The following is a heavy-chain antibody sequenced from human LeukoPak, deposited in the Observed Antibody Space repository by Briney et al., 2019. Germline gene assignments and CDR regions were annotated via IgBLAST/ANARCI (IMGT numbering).Heavy chain of an antibody. D-gene: IGHD3-9*01. J-gene: IGHJ4*02. CDR3: ARGSFDWLLYDLDY. CDR1: GFIFSSYG. CDR2: IWYDGSNK. Sequence: GGLRRCSCAATGFIFSSYGMHWVRQAPGKRLEWVAVIWYDGSNKYYADSVKGRFTISRDNSKNTLYLQMNSLRAEDTAVYYCARGSFDWLLYDLDYWGQGTLVTVSS. V-gene: IGHV3-33*01.